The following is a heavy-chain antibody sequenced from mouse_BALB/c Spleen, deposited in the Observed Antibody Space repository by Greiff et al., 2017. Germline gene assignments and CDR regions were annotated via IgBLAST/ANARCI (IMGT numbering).Heavy chain of an antibody. CDR2: IWAGGST. D-gene: IGHD1-1*01. CDR3: ARGYYYYGSSFYAMDY. CDR1: AFSLTSYG. Sequence: QVQLKESGPGLVAPSQSLSITCTVSAFSLTSYGVHWVRQPPGKGLEWLGVIWAGGSTNYNSALMSRLSISKDNSKSQVFLKMNSLQTDDTAMYYCARGYYYYGSSFYAMDYWGQGTSVTVSS. V-gene: IGHV2-9*02. J-gene: IGHJ4*01.